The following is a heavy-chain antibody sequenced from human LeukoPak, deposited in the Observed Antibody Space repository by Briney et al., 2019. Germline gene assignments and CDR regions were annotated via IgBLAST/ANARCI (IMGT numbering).Heavy chain of an antibody. CDR1: GGSHSSYY. D-gene: IGHD3-3*01. J-gene: IGHJ4*02. V-gene: IGHV4-59*01. CDR3: ARNLWSGYSTGYI. Sequence: SETLSLTCTVSGGSHSSYYWSLIRQPAGKGLEWIGYIYYSGSTNYNPSLKSRVTISVDTSKNQFSLKLSSVTAADTAVYYCARNLWSGYSTGYIWGQGTLVTVSS. CDR2: IYYSGST.